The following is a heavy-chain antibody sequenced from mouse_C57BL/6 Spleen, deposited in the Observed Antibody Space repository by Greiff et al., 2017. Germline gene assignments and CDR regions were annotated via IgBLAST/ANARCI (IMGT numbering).Heavy chain of an antibody. CDR1: GYSFTGYY. CDR2: INPSTGGT. D-gene: IGHD4-1*01. Sequence: VQLKESGPELVKPGASVKISCKASGYSFTGYYMNWVKQSPEKSLEWIGEINPSTGGTTYNQKFKAKATLTVDKSSSTAYMQLKSLTSEDSAVYYCARRGTALDYWGQGTTLTVSS. J-gene: IGHJ2*01. V-gene: IGHV1-42*01. CDR3: ARRGTALDY.